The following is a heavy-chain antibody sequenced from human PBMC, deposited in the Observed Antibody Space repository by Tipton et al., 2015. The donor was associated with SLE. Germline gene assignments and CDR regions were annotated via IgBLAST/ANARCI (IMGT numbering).Heavy chain of an antibody. D-gene: IGHD2-15*01. CDR1: GFTFSSYA. V-gene: IGHV3-30-3*01. CDR2: ISYDGTYK. Sequence: QLVQSGGGVVQPGRSLRLSCEASGFTFSSYAMHWVRQAPGKGLEWVAVISYDGTYKYYADSVKGRLTISRDNSKNTLYLQMNSLRAEDTAVYYCARASDQCSGGSCYHYYMDVCGKGTTVTVSS. J-gene: IGHJ6*03. CDR3: ARASDQCSGGSCYHYYMDV.